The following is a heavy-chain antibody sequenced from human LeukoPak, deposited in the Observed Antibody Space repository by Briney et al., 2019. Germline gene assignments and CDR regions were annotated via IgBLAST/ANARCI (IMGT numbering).Heavy chain of an antibody. D-gene: IGHD2-15*01. CDR1: GYTFTGYY. Sequence: ASVKVSCKASGYTFTGYYMHWVRQAPGQGLEWMGWINPNSGGTNYAQKFQGRVTMTRDTSISTAYMELSRLRSDDTAVYYCARDIGYCSGGSCYFDYWGQGTLVTVSS. CDR2: INPNSGGT. J-gene: IGHJ4*02. V-gene: IGHV1-2*02. CDR3: ARDIGYCSGGSCYFDY.